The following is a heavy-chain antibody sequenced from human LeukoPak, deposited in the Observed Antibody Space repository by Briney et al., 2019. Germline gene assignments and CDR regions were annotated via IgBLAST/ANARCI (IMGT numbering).Heavy chain of an antibody. CDR1: GIRFSSYE. V-gene: IGHV1-18*01. CDR2: ISAYSGNT. Sequence: ASVKVSCRASGIRFSSYELSWVRQAPGQGLEWVGWISAYSGNTNYVEKFHDRVTMTTDSSTGIAYMELRSLQFDDTAVYYCAINYGSGSAPLDPWGQGTLVTVSA. J-gene: IGHJ5*02. CDR3: AINYGSGSAPLDP. D-gene: IGHD3-10*01.